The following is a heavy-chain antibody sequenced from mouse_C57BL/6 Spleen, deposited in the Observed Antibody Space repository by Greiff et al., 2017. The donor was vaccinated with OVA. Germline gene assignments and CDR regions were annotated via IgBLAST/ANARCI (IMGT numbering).Heavy chain of an antibody. J-gene: IGHJ1*03. V-gene: IGHV1-26*01. D-gene: IGHD1-1*01. CDR3: ARGTTVVEGFDV. CDR2: INPNNGGT. CDR1: GYTFTDYY. Sequence: EVQLQQSRPELVKPGASVKISCKASGYTFTDYYMNWVKQSHGKSLEWIGDINPNNGGTSYNQKFKGKATLTVDKSSSTAYMELRSLTSEDSAVYYCARGTTVVEGFDVWGTGTTVTVSS.